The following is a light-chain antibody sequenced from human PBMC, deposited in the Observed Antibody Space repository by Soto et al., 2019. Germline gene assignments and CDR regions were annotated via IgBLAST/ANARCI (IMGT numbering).Light chain of an antibody. Sequence: QSALTQPASVSGSPGQSITISCAGTSSDVGGSNYVSWYQQHPGKAPKLIIFDVSHRPSGFSNRFFGSKSGNTASLTISGLQAEDEADYYCSSYTSSSTDVFGTGTKLTVL. J-gene: IGLJ1*01. CDR3: SSYTSSSTDV. V-gene: IGLV2-14*03. CDR1: SSDVGGSNY. CDR2: DVS.